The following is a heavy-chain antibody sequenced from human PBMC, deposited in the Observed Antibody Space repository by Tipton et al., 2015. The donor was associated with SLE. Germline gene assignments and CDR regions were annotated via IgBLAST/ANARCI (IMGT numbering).Heavy chain of an antibody. CDR3: ARGRVDTAMLTWFDP. Sequence: TLSLTCTVSGGSITNDNFYWGWIRQPPGTGPPFIGTIYASGNTYYNPSLKSRVTISVATSKDQFSLKLSSVTAADTAVYYCARGRVDTAMLTWFDPWGQGTLVTVSS. V-gene: IGHV4-39*07. CDR1: GGSITNDNFY. J-gene: IGHJ5*02. CDR2: IYASGNT. D-gene: IGHD5-18*01.